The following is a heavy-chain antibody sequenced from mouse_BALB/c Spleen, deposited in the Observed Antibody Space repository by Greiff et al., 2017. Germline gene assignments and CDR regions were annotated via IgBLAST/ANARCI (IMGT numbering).Heavy chain of an antibody. CDR3: ARDAIYYGFAY. D-gene: IGHD2-1*01. V-gene: IGHV7-1*02. J-gene: IGHJ3*01. CDR2: SRNKANDYTT. Sequence: EVKVVESGGGLVQPGGSLRLSCATSGFTFSDFYMEWVRQPPGKRLEWIAASRNKANDYTTEYSASVKGRFIVSRDTSQSILYLQMNALRAEDTAIYYCARDAIYYGFAYWGQGTLVTVSA. CDR1: GFTFSDFY.